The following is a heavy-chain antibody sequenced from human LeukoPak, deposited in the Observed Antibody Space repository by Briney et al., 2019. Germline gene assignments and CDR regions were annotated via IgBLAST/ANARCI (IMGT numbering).Heavy chain of an antibody. Sequence: SVEVSCKASGGTFSSYAISWVRQAPGQGLEWMGRIIPILGIENDAQKFQGRVTITADKSTSTAYMELSSLRSEDTAVYYCARGPNRAVARYFDYWGQGTLVTVSS. CDR3: ARGPNRAVARYFDY. V-gene: IGHV1-69*04. J-gene: IGHJ4*02. D-gene: IGHD6-19*01. CDR1: GGTFSSYA. CDR2: IIPILGIE.